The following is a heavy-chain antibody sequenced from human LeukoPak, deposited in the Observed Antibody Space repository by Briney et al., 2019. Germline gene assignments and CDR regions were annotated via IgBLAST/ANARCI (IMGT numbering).Heavy chain of an antibody. CDR1: GFTFSSYS. Sequence: GGSLRLSCAASGFTFSSYSMNWVRQAPGKGLEWVSSIRSSSSYIYYADSVKGRFTISRDNAKNSLYLQMNSLRAEDTALYYCAKAKLWFEYYYFDYWGQGTLVTVSS. V-gene: IGHV3-21*04. CDR2: IRSSSSYI. CDR3: AKAKLWFEYYYFDY. J-gene: IGHJ4*02. D-gene: IGHD3-10*01.